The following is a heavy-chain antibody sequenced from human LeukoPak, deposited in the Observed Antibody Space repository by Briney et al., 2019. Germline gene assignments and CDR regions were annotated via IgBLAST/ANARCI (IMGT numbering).Heavy chain of an antibody. CDR2: ISYDGSNQ. V-gene: IGHV3-30-3*01. Sequence: PGGSLRLSCAASGFGFSFSTYTMHWVRQAPGKGLEWVAIISYDGSNQYYADSVEGRFTISRDTSKNTLYLQMNSLRAEDTAVYYCARDSLIQYSSGSYWGFDYWGQGILVTVSS. J-gene: IGHJ4*02. D-gene: IGHD3-10*01. CDR1: GFGFSFSTYT. CDR3: ARDSLIQYSSGSYWGFDY.